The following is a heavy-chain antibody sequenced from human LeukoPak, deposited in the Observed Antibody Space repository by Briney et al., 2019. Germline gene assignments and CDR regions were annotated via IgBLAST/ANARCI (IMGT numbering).Heavy chain of an antibody. CDR2: IKSDGSST. V-gene: IGHV3-74*01. CDR3: ARDYYGPEY. Sequence: GGSLRLSCAASGFTFSRYWVHWVRQAPGKGLVWVSRIKSDGSSTIYADSVKGRFTISRDNAKNTLYLQMNSLRAEDTALYYCARDYYGPEYWGQGTLVTVSS. J-gene: IGHJ4*02. D-gene: IGHD3-10*01. CDR1: GFTFSRYW.